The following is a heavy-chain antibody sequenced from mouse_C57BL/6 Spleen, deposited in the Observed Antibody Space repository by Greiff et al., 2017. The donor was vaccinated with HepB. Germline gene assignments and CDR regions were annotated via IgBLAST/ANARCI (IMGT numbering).Heavy chain of an antibody. D-gene: IGHD1-1*01. J-gene: IGHJ4*01. CDR2: INPSTGGT. Sequence: VQLQQSGPELVKPGASVKISCKASGYSFTGYYMNWVKQSPEKSLEWIGEINPSTGGTTYNQKFKAKATLTVDKSSSTAYMQLKSLTSEDSAVYYCARSGITTVVDAMDYWGQGTSVTVSS. V-gene: IGHV1-42*01. CDR3: ARSGITTVVDAMDY. CDR1: GYSFTGYY.